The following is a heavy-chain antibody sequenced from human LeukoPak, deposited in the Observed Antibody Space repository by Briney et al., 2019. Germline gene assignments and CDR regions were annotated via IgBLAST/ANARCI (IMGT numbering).Heavy chain of an antibody. CDR2: INPNSGGT. CDR1: GYTFTCYY. J-gene: IGHJ6*03. CDR3: ARSCCTNGAYYFYMDV. V-gene: IGHV1-2*02. D-gene: IGHD2-8*01. Sequence: GASVKVSCKASGYTFTCYYMHWVRQAPGQGREWMGWINPNSGGTNYSQKFQGRVTMTRDTSISTAYMELSRLRSDDTAVYYCARSCCTNGAYYFYMDVWGKGTTVTVS.